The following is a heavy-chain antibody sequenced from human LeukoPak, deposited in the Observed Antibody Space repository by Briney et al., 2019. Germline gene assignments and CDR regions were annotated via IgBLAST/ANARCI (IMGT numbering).Heavy chain of an antibody. V-gene: IGHV3-74*01. D-gene: IGHD2-8*01. CDR3: VRITNGPEH. CDR2: VSGDGRTT. J-gene: IGHJ1*01. CDR1: GFTFTGHL. Sequence: PGGSLILSCAASGFTFTGHLIHWVRQPPGKGLVWVSRVSGDGRTTNYADSVKGRFTISRDNAKNTVYLQMDSLRVEDTAVYYCVRITNGPEHWGQGTLVTVSS.